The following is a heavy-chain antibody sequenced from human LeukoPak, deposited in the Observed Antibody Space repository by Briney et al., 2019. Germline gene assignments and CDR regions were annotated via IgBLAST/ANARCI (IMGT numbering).Heavy chain of an antibody. CDR3: ARDREGYYYGSGSYFDY. J-gene: IGHJ4*02. CDR2: IYTSGST. Sequence: SETLSLTCTVSGGSISSGSYYWSWIRQPAGKGLEWIGRIYTSGSTNYNPSLKSRVTISVDTSKNQFSLKLSSVTAADTAVYYCARDREGYYYGSGSYFDYWGQGTLVTVSS. V-gene: IGHV4-61*02. CDR1: GGSISSGSYY. D-gene: IGHD3-10*01.